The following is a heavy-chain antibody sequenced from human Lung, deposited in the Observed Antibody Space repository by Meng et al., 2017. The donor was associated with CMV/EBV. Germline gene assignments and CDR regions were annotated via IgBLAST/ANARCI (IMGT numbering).Heavy chain of an antibody. CDR1: GFSLNSPNVG. Sequence: GFSLNSPNVGVGWIRQPPRNALEWLALIYWDDDKRYNSSLKSRLTITKDTSKNQVVLTLANLDPLDTATYYCARRSTVAEGVYYFDYWGQGTLVTVSS. CDR2: IYWDDDK. J-gene: IGHJ4*02. CDR3: ARRSTVAEGVYYFDY. V-gene: IGHV2-5*02. D-gene: IGHD4-11*01.